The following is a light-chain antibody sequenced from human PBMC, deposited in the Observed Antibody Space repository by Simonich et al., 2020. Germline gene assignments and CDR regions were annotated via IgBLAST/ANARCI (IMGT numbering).Light chain of an antibody. CDR3: AAWDDSLSGGV. CDR2: RNN. CDR1: SSNIGSNY. V-gene: IGLV1-47*01. Sequence: QSVLTQPPSASGTPGQRVTISCSGSSSNIGSNYVYWYQQLPGTAPKLLIYRNNQRPPGVPDRFSGSKSVTSASLAISGLRSEDEADYYCAAWDDSLSGGVFGGGTKLTVL. J-gene: IGLJ3*02.